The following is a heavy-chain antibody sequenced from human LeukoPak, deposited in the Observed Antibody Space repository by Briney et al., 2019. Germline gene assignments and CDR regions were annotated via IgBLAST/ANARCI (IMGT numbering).Heavy chain of an antibody. V-gene: IGHV4-34*01. CDR2: IDRSGST. CDR1: GGSFSGYS. J-gene: IGHJ4*02. D-gene: IGHD1-1*01. CDR3: ARGSATGLAY. Sequence: SETLSLTCAVYGGSFSGYSWTWIPQTPGKGLEWIGEIDRSGSTNYNPALKSRLTISVDTSKNQFSLKLSSVTAADTAVYYCARGSATGLAYWGQGNLVTVSS.